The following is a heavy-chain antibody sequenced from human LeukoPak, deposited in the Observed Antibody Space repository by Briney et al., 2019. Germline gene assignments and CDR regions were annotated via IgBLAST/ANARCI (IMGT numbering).Heavy chain of an antibody. V-gene: IGHV3-48*04. J-gene: IGHJ4*02. D-gene: IGHD6-19*01. Sequence: PGGSLRLSCAASGFTFSSYSMNWVRQAPGKGLEWVSYISSSSSTIYYADSVKGRFTISRDNAKNSLYLQMNSLRAEDTAVYYCAREEAVAGLDYWGQGTLVTVSS. CDR3: AREEAVAGLDY. CDR2: ISSSSSTI. CDR1: GFTFSSYS.